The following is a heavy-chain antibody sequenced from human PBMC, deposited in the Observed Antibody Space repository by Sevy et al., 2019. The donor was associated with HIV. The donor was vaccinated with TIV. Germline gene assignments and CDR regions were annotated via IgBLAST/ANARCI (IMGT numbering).Heavy chain of an antibody. D-gene: IGHD3-16*01. CDR2: IKQDGSEK. V-gene: IGHV3-7*03. Sequence: GGSLRLSCAASGFTFSSYWMSWVRQAPGKGLEWGANIKQDGSEKYYVDSVKGRFTISRDNAKTSLSLQMNSLGAEDTAVYYCASPGGKGFDPWGQGTLVTVSS. CDR1: GFTFSSYW. CDR3: ASPGGKGFDP. J-gene: IGHJ5*02.